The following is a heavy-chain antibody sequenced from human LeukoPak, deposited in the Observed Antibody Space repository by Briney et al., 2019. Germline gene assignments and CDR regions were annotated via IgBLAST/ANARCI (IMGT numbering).Heavy chain of an antibody. CDR3: TRDRSRAEDD. J-gene: IGHJ4*02. D-gene: IGHD1-14*01. Sequence: GGSLRLSCAASGFTFSGHWMSWVRQAQGKGLEWVANINQGGSDKYYVDSVKGRFTISRDNANNLLYLQMNSLRGEDTAVYYCTRDRSRAEDDWGQGTLVTDSS. CDR2: INQGGSDK. V-gene: IGHV3-7*01. CDR1: GFTFSGHW.